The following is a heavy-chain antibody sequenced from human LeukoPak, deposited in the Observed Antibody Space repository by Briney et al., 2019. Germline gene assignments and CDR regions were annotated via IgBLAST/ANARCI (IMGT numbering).Heavy chain of an antibody. V-gene: IGHV3-33*01. CDR1: GFTFSSYG. J-gene: IGHJ4*02. CDR2: IWNDGSNK. D-gene: IGHD5-12*01. CDR3: ARGYSGYDGSDY. Sequence: GRSLRLSCAASGFTFSSYGMHWVRQAPGKGLEWVAVIWNDGSNKYYADSVKGRFTISRDNSKNTLYLQMNSLRAEDTAVYYCARGYSGYDGSDYWGQGTLVTVSS.